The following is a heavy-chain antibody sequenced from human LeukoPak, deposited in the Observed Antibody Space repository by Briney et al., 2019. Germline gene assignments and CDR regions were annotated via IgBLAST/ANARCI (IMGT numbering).Heavy chain of an antibody. CDR3: ARRAYGDDSFDY. CDR1: GFTFRSYS. V-gene: IGHV3-48*02. J-gene: IGHJ4*02. D-gene: IGHD4-17*01. Sequence: PGGSLRLSCAASGFTFRSYSMNWVRQAPGKGLEWVSYITSGSSPIYYADSVKGRFTISRDNAKNSLYLKMNSLRDEDTAVYYCARRAYGDDSFDYWGQGTLVTVSS. CDR2: ITSGSSPI.